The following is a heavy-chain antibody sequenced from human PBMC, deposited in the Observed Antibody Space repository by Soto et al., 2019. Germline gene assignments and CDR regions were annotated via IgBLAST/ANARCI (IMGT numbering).Heavy chain of an antibody. J-gene: IGHJ4*02. CDR1: GFTFSSYA. Sequence: GGYLRLSCAASGFTFSSYAMSWVRQAPGKGLEWVSAIGGSGGSTYYADSVKGRFTISRDNSKNTLYLQMNSLRAEDTAAYYCANRRAYSSWIDWGQGTLVTVSS. D-gene: IGHD6-6*01. V-gene: IGHV3-23*01. CDR2: IGGSGGST. CDR3: ANRRAYSSWID.